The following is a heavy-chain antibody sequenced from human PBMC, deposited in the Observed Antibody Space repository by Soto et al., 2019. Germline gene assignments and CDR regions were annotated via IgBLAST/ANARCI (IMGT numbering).Heavy chain of an antibody. CDR1: GGSISSGGYY. CDR2: IYYSGST. J-gene: IGHJ4*02. V-gene: IGHV4-31*03. CDR3: ARRYGGNFDY. D-gene: IGHD2-15*01. Sequence: SETLSLTCTVSGGSISSGGYYWILIRQHPGKGLEWIGYIYYSGSTYYNPSLKSRVTISVDTSKNQFSLKLSSVTAADTAVYYCARRYGGNFDYWGQGTLVTVSS.